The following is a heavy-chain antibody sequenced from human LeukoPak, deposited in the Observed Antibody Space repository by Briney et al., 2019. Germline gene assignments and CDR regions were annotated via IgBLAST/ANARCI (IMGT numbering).Heavy chain of an antibody. CDR1: GCSISSYY. CDR3: ARIDFYYYYDSSGYYSGAFDI. V-gene: IGHV4-59*01. D-gene: IGHD3-22*01. J-gene: IGHJ3*02. Sequence: SETLSLTCTVAGCSISSYYWRWIRQPPEKGLEWIGYISDSGNTNYNPSLKSRLTISVDTSKNQFSLNLSSVTAADTAVYYCARIDFYYYYDSSGYYSGAFDIWGQGTMVTVSS. CDR2: ISDSGNT.